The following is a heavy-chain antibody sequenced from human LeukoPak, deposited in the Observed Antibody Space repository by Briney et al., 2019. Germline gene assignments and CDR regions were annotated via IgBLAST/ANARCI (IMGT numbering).Heavy chain of an antibody. J-gene: IGHJ4*02. CDR3: ARDSSTYYYGSGSYGGSVDY. CDR2: ISWNSDTT. Sequence: GGSLRLSCAASGFTFENNAIHWVRQAPGKGLEWVSGISWNSDTTGYADSVKGRFTISRDNSKNTLYLQMNSLRAEDTAVYYCARDSSTYYYGSGSYGGSVDYWGQGTLVTVSS. V-gene: IGHV3-9*01. D-gene: IGHD3-10*01. CDR1: GFTFENNA.